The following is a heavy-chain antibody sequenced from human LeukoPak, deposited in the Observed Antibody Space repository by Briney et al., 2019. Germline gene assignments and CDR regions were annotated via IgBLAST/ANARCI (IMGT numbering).Heavy chain of an antibody. D-gene: IGHD4/OR15-4a*01. J-gene: IGHJ4*02. CDR1: GYTFTAYY. V-gene: IGHV1-2*02. CDR3: ARDPDVPMVDFDY. CDR2: INPNSGGT. Sequence: GASVKVSCKASGYTFTAYYIHWVRQAPGQGLEWMGWINPNSGGTNYAQKFQGRVTMTRDTSISTAYMELSRLKSDDTAMYYCARDPDVPMVDFDYWGQGTLVTVSS.